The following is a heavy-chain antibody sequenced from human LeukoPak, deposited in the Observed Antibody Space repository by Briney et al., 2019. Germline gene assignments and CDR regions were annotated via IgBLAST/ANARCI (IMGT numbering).Heavy chain of an antibody. D-gene: IGHD2-15*01. J-gene: IGHJ4*02. V-gene: IGHV3-15*01. CDR3: ARWRSGSCSD. CDR1: GFTFSSAS. Sequence: PGGSLRLSCAASGFTFSSASMSWVRQAPGKGLEWVGRIKSKTDGGTTDYAAPVKGRFTISRDESINTLYLQMNSLKTEDTAVYYCARWRSGSCSDWGQGTLVTVSS. CDR2: IKSKTDGGTT.